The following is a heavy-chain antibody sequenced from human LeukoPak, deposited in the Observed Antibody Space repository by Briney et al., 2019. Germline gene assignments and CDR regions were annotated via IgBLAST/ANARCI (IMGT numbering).Heavy chain of an antibody. D-gene: IGHD3-3*01. V-gene: IGHV3-11*01. CDR3: ARTGFDLWSGYYGARYFFDY. CDR2: AGSSGSPM. Sequence: PGGSLRLSCAASGFTFSDYYMSWIRQAPGKGLEWISYAGSSGSPMNYADSVKGRFTISKDNAKNSLYLQMNSLRAEDTAIYYCARTGFDLWSGYYGARYFFDYWGQGTLVTVSS. CDR1: GFTFSDYY. J-gene: IGHJ4*02.